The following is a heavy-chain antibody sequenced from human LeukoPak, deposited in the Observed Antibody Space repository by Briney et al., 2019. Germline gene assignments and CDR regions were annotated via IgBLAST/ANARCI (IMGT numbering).Heavy chain of an antibody. Sequence: SETLSLTCAVYGGSFSGYYWSWIRQPPGKGLEWIGEINHSGSTNYNPSLKSRVTISVDTSRNQFSLKLSSVTAADTAVYYCARGGPYYDFWSGRTIDYWGQGTLVTVSS. CDR1: GGSFSGYY. CDR2: INHSGST. V-gene: IGHV4-34*01. D-gene: IGHD3-3*01. CDR3: ARGGPYYDFWSGRTIDY. J-gene: IGHJ4*02.